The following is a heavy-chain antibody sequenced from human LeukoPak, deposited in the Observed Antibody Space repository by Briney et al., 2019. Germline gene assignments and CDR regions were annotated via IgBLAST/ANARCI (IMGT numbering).Heavy chain of an antibody. CDR3: ARVTHSGGDWRHDY. CDR1: GFTFSDYY. V-gene: IGHV3-11*04. J-gene: IGHJ4*02. Sequence: PGGSLRLSCAASGFTFSDYYMSWIRHAPGKGLEWVSYISSGSTIYYSDSVKGRFTISRDNAKNSLYLQMNSLRAEDTAVYYCARVTHSGGDWRHDYWGQGTLVTVSS. CDR2: ISSGSTI. D-gene: IGHD2-21*02.